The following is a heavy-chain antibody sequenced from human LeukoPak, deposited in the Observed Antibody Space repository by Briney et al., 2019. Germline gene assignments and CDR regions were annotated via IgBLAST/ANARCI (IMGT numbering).Heavy chain of an antibody. CDR2: ISYDGSNE. CDR1: GFTFSICG. D-gene: IGHD2-2*01. CDR3: ARDYFCSSTSCSATGAFDI. V-gene: IGHV3-30*03. J-gene: IGHJ3*02. Sequence: GGSLRLSCAASGFTFSICGMHWVRQAPGKGLEWVAVISYDGSNECYADSVKGRFTISRDNSKNTLYLQMNSLRPEDAAVYYCARDYFCSSTSCSATGAFDIWGQGTMVTVSS.